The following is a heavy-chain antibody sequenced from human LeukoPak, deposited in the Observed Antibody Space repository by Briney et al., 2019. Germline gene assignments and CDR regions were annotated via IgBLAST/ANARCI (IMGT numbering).Heavy chain of an antibody. CDR2: MNPNSGNT. CDR3: ALILTGYSRFDY. V-gene: IGHV1-8*01. D-gene: IGHD3-9*01. J-gene: IGHJ4*02. CDR1: GYTFTSYD. Sequence: ASVKVSCKASGYTFTSYDINWVRQATGQGFEWMGWMNPNSGNTGYAQKFQGRVTMTRNTSISTAYMELSSLRSEDTAVYYCALILTGYSRFDYWGQGTLVTVSS.